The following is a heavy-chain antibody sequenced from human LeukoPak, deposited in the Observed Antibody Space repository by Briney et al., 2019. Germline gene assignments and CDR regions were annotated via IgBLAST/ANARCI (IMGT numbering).Heavy chain of an antibody. CDR3: ARSIVGATGGYFDY. Sequence: SVKVSCKASGYTFTGYYMHWVRQAPGQGLEWMGGIIPIFGTANYAQKFQGRVTITADESTSTAYMELSSLRSEDTAVYYCARSIVGATGGYFDYWGQGTLVTVSS. V-gene: IGHV1-69*13. CDR1: GYTFTGYY. J-gene: IGHJ4*02. D-gene: IGHD1-26*01. CDR2: IIPIFGTA.